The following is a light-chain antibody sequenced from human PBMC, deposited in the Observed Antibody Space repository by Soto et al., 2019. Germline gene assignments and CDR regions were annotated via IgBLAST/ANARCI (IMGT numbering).Light chain of an antibody. CDR2: DAS. CDR3: QQFNSDPPT. Sequence: AIQLTQSPSSLSAPVGDRVTITCRASQGIISALAGYQQKPGKAPKLLIYDASRLESGVPSRFSGSGSGNDFTHTISSLQPEDFATYYCQQFNSDPPTFGPGTQVDIK. V-gene: IGKV1-13*02. J-gene: IGKJ3*01. CDR1: QGIISA.